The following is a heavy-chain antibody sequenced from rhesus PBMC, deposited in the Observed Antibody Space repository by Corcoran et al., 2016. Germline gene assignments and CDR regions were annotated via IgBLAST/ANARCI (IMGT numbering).Heavy chain of an antibody. J-gene: IGHJ4*01. Sequence: QVQLQESGPGLLKPSETLSLTCAVSGGSISGGYGWGWIRQPPGKGLEGIGSIYMSSGNTYYNPALQSRVTISSVTSKNQFSLTLSSVTAADTAVYYCAREGITIFGLVIIFDYWGQGVLVTVSS. CDR1: GGSISGGYG. V-gene: IGHV4S7*01. CDR2: IYMSSGNT. CDR3: AREGITIFGLVIIFDY. D-gene: IGHD3-3*01.